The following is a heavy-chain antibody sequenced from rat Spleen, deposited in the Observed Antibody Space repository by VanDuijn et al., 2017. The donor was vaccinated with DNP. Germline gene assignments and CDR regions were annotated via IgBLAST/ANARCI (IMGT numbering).Heavy chain of an antibody. D-gene: IGHD4-3*01. J-gene: IGHJ3*01. Sequence: EVQLQESGPGLVKPSQSLSLTCSVTGYSITSNYWDWIRHFPGNKMEWIGYISYSGVTSYNPSLRSRISITRDTSKNQSFLQLNSVKTEDTATYFCARGGGGIWFAYWGQGTLVTVSS. CDR1: GYSITSNY. CDR2: ISYSGVT. CDR3: ARGGGGIWFAY. V-gene: IGHV3-1*01.